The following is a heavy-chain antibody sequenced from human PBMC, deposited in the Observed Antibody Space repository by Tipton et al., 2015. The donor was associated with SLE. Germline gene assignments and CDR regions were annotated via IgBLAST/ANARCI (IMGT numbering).Heavy chain of an antibody. CDR2: ISYDGSNK. CDR3: AKVARGAQWLVFYYFDY. J-gene: IGHJ4*02. CDR1: GFTFSSYG. V-gene: IGHV3-30*18. Sequence: SLRLSCAASGFTFSSYGMHWVRQAPGKGLEWVAVISYDGSNKYYADSVKGRFTISRDNSKNTLYLQMNSLRAEDTAVYYCAKVARGAQWLVFYYFDYWGQGTLVTVSS. D-gene: IGHD6-19*01.